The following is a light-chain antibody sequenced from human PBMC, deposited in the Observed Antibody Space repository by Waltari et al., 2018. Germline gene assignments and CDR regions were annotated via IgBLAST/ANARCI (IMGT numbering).Light chain of an antibody. V-gene: IGKV2-28*01. Sequence: DIVLTQSPLSLPVTPGEPASISCRSSQSLLHSNGYNYLDWYLQKPGQSPQLLIYLGSNRTAGVPDRFSSSGSGTDFTLKISRVEAEDVGVYYCMQGLQSPTFGQGTKLEI. CDR2: LGS. CDR1: QSLLHSNGYNY. J-gene: IGKJ2*01. CDR3: MQGLQSPT.